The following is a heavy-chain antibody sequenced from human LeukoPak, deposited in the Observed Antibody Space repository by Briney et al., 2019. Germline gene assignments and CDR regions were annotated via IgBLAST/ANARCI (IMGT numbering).Heavy chain of an antibody. J-gene: IGHJ3*02. CDR3: ARDLVNIVLMVYAKQGDAFDI. CDR1: GYTFTGYY. D-gene: IGHD2-8*01. CDR2: INPNSGGT. Sequence: ASVKVSCKASGYTFTGYYMHWVRQAPGQGLEWMGRINPNSGGTNYAQKFQGRVTMTRDTSIRTAYMELSRLRSDDTAVYYCARDLVNIVLMVYAKQGDAFDIWGQGTMVTVSS. V-gene: IGHV1-2*06.